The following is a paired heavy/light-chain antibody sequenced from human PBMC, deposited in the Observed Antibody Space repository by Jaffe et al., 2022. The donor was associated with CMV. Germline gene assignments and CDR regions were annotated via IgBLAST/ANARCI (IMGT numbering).Light chain of an antibody. CDR3: LRHNGYPPWT. CDR1: QGIRNA. J-gene: IGKJ1*01. Sequence: DIQMTQSPSSLAASVGDSVTITCRASQGIRNALGWYQQKPGEAPKRLIYAASSLQSGVPSRFSGGGSGTEFTLTISSLQPEDFATYYCLRHNGYPPWTFGQGTKVEIK. CDR2: AAS. V-gene: IGKV1-17*01.
Heavy chain of an antibody. CDR2: ISGSGVNI. V-gene: IGHV3-11*01. CDR3: ARSDYDGSGYHPPDY. CDR1: GFSFSDYY. J-gene: IGHJ4*02. D-gene: IGHD3-22*01. Sequence: QVQLVESGGGLVKPGGSLRLSCAASGFSFSDYYMHWIRQTPGKGLEWVSYISGSGVNIYHADSVRGRFSISRDSAKTSLYLQMNSLRADDTAVYYCARSDYDGSGYHPPDYWGQGTLVSVSS.